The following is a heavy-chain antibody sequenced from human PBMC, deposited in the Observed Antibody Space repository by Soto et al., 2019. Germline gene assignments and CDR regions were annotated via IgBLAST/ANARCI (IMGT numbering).Heavy chain of an antibody. CDR3: AKDYWGGYSGWFDP. CDR1: GFTFDDYA. V-gene: IGHV3-9*01. CDR2: ISWNSGTV. D-gene: IGHD2-21*02. J-gene: IGHJ5*02. Sequence: EVQLVESGGGLVQTGRSLRLSCVASGFTFDDYAMHWVRQAPGKGLEWVSGISWNSGTVGYADSVKGRFTISRDNAKNSLYLQMNSLRAEDTDLYYCAKDYWGGYSGWFDPWGQGTLVTVSS.